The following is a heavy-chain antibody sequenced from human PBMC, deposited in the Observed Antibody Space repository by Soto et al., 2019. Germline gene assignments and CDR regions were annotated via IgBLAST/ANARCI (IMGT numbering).Heavy chain of an antibody. CDR2: FNPTSGSP. CDR1: GYTCINYY. V-gene: IGHV1-46*01. Sequence: QVQLVQSGAEVKKPGASVKLSCKASGYTCINYYIHWVRQAPGQGLEWMGIFNPTSGSPNYAQKSQCRVTLTMDTSPRIVYMKRSSVRFDANAVYYCVRDLAAGDYCGQGTLVTVSS. J-gene: IGHJ4*02. D-gene: IGHD6-13*01. CDR3: VRDLAAGDY.